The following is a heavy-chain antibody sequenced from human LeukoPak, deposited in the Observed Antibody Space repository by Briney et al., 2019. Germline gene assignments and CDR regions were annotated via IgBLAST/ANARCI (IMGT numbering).Heavy chain of an antibody. CDR3: ARESPDIVVVVTAALRRSWFDP. Sequence: ASVKVSCTASGYTFTGYYIHWVRQAPGQGFEWMGWINPDNGGTNYAQKFQGRATMTRDTSISTAYMELTRLKSDDTAVYYCARESPDIVVVVTAALRRSWFDPWGQGTLVTVSS. D-gene: IGHD2-15*01. J-gene: IGHJ5*02. V-gene: IGHV1-2*02. CDR2: INPDNGGT. CDR1: GYTFTGYY.